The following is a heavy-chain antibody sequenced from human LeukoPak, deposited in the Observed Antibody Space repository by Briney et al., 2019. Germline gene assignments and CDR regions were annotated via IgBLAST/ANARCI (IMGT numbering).Heavy chain of an antibody. CDR2: ISGGGGST. V-gene: IGHV3-23*01. CDR1: GFTFSTYA. D-gene: IGHD3-22*01. CDR3: AKVVYDSSGYPARYFDL. Sequence: QPGGSLRLSCAASGFTFSTYAMSWVRQAPGKGLQWVSAISGGGGSTYYADSVKGRFTISRDNSRNTLYLQMNGLRAEDTAVYYCAKVVYDSSGYPARYFDLWGRGTLVTVSS. J-gene: IGHJ2*01.